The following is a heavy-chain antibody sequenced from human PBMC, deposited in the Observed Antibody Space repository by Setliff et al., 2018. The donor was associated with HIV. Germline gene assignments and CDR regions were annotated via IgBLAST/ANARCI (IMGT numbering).Heavy chain of an antibody. J-gene: IGHJ6*02. D-gene: IGHD3-22*01. V-gene: IGHV1-46*01. CDR1: GYTFTTYY. CDR3: ARGSDASGYYPIYYYYGMDV. CDR2: MNPSGGST. Sequence: ASVKVSCKASGYTFTTYYIHWVRQGPGQGLEWVGIMNPSGGSTTYAQKFQDRVTMTRDTSTSTGYMELRSLRSEDTAVYYCARGSDASGYYPIYYYYGMDVWGQGTTVTVSS.